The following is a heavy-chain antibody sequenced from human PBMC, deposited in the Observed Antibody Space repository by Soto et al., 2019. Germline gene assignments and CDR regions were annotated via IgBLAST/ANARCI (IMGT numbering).Heavy chain of an antibody. CDR1: GDSFHRHA. Sequence: GASVKVSCKGSGDSFHRHALSWVRQAPGQGLEWMGGIIPMFGTANYAQKFQGRVTITADTSASTGYMEMSSLTFEDTAFYYCAVIGLDLDYWGQGTLVTVSS. CDR2: IIPMFGTA. CDR3: AVIGLDLDY. V-gene: IGHV1-69*06. J-gene: IGHJ4*02.